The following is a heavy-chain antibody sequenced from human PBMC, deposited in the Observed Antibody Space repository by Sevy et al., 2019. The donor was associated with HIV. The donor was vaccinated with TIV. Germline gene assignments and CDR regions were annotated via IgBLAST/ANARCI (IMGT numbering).Heavy chain of an antibody. CDR1: GYTFTGDY. Sequence: ASVKVSCKASGYTFTGDYLHWVRQAPGQGLEWMGRVYPNSGGTNYARKFLGRVTMTRDTSISTAYMELSRLRFDDTAVYYCARDGGGGTTNSGMDVWGQGTTVTVS. D-gene: IGHD1-7*01. J-gene: IGHJ6*02. CDR2: VYPNSGGT. V-gene: IGHV1-2*06. CDR3: ARDGGGGTTNSGMDV.